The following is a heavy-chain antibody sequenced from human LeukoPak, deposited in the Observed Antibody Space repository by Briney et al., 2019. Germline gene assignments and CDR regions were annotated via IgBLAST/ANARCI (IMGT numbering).Heavy chain of an antibody. Sequence: GGSLRLSCAASGFTFSNSWMHWVRQAPGKGLEWVSRISTYGRGTNYADSVQGRFTISRDNAKNTLYLQMNSLRAEDTAVYYCAREGDSYYASDIWGQGTMVTVSS. V-gene: IGHV3-74*01. J-gene: IGHJ3*02. CDR2: ISTYGRGT. D-gene: IGHD1-26*01. CDR1: GFTFSNSW. CDR3: AREGDSYYASDI.